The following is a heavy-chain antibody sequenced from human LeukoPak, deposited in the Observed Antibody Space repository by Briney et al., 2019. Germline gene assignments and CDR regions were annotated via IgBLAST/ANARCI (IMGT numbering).Heavy chain of an antibody. Sequence: PSETLSLTCTVSGYSISSGHYWGWIRQPPGKGLEWIGSVYHSGSTYYNPPLKSRVTISEDTSKNQFSLKLRSVTAADTAVYYCASGRVRGVIIDWGQGTLVTVSS. D-gene: IGHD3-10*01. J-gene: IGHJ4*02. CDR3: ASGRVRGVIID. CDR2: VYHSGST. V-gene: IGHV4-38-2*02. CDR1: GYSISSGHY.